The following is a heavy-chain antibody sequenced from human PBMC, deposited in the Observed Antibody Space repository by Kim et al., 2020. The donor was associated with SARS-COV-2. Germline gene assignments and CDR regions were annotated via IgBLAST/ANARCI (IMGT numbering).Heavy chain of an antibody. D-gene: IGHD3-3*01. V-gene: IGHV1-2*06. CDR3: ARDSSIFGVVITPLSYYYGMDV. CDR2: INPNSGGT. J-gene: IGHJ6*02. CDR1: GYTFTGYY. Sequence: ASVKVSCKASGYTFTGYYMHWVRQAPGQGLEWMGRINPNSGGTNYAQKFQGRVTMTRDTSISTAYMELSRLRSDDTAVYYCARDSSIFGVVITPLSYYYGMDVWSQGTTVTGSS.